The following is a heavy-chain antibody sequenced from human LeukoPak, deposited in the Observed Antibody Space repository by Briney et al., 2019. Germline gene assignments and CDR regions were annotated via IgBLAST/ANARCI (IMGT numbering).Heavy chain of an antibody. D-gene: IGHD4/OR15-4a*01. CDR1: GFTFSTYS. V-gene: IGHV3-48*01. Sequence: GGSLRLSCAASGFTFSTYSINWVRQAPGKGLEWVSYIRSRDRTIYYADSVKGRFTISTDNAENSLYLQMNSLRAEDTAVYYCARRAGAYSHPYDYWGQGTLVTVSS. J-gene: IGHJ4*02. CDR2: IRSRDRTI. CDR3: ARRAGAYSHPYDY.